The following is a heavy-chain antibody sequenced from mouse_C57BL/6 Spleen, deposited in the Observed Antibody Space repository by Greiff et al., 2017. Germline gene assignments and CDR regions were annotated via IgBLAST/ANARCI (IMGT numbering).Heavy chain of an antibody. Sequence: EVMLVESGEGLVKPGGSLKLSCAASGFTFSSYAMSWVRQTPEKRLEWVAYISSGGDYIYYADTVQGRFTISRDNARNTLYLQMSSLKSEDTAMYYCTRDGNWDGYAMDYWGQGTSVTVSS. D-gene: IGHD4-1*01. CDR3: TRDGNWDGYAMDY. CDR1: GFTFSSYA. V-gene: IGHV5-9-1*02. CDR2: ISSGGDYI. J-gene: IGHJ4*01.